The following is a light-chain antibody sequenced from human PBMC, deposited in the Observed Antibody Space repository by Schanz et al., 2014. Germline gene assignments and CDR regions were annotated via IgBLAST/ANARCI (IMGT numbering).Light chain of an antibody. CDR3: SSYTSSSTLV. CDR2: DVS. CDR1: SSDVGGYNY. J-gene: IGLJ2*01. Sequence: QSALTQPPSVSGSPGQSVTISCTGTSSDVGGYNYVSWYQQHPGKAPKLIIYDVSNRPSGVSNRFSGSKSGNTASLTISGLQAEDEADYYCSSYTSSSTLVFGGGTKLTGL. V-gene: IGLV2-14*03.